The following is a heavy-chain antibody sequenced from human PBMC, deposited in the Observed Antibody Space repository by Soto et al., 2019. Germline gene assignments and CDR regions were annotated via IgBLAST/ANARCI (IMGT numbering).Heavy chain of an antibody. D-gene: IGHD1-26*01. CDR1: GFSVSDVG. CDR3: AKETRSRSVRATRVSGMDV. CDR2: ISHDGSNQ. J-gene: IGHJ6*02. V-gene: IGHV3-30*18. Sequence: QVQLVESGGGVVQPGRSLRLSCAPSGFSVSDVGMHWVRQAPGKGLEWVAAISHDGSNQYYGDSAKVRFSISRDHSNNRLYLQMNDLKVEDSAIYCGAKETRSRSVRATRVSGMDVWGQGTTVTVSS.